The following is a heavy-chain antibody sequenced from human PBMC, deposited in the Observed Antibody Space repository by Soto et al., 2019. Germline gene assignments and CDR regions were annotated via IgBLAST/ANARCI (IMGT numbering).Heavy chain of an antibody. CDR3: DRVPAGNWFDP. J-gene: IGHJ5*02. V-gene: IGHV4-30-4*01. CDR2: IYYSGST. CDR1: GGSISSGDYY. Sequence: NPSETLSLTCTVSGGSISSGDYYWSWIRQPPGKGLEWIGYIYYSGSTYYNPSLKSRVTISVDTSKNQFSLKLSSVTAADTAVYYCDRVPAGNWFDPWGQGTLVTVSS.